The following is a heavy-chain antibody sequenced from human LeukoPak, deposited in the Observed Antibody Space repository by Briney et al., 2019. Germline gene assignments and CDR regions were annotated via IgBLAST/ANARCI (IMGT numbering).Heavy chain of an antibody. D-gene: IGHD5-18*01. CDR3: ARGTVAVGYNRENGDY. J-gene: IGHJ4*02. Sequence: PGGSLRLSCAASGFTFSSYSMNWVRQAPGKGLEWVSSISSSSSYIYYADSVKGRFTISRDNAKNSLYLQMNSLRAEDTAVYYCARGTVAVGYNRENGDYWGQGTLVTVSS. V-gene: IGHV3-21*01. CDR1: GFTFSSYS. CDR2: ISSSSSYI.